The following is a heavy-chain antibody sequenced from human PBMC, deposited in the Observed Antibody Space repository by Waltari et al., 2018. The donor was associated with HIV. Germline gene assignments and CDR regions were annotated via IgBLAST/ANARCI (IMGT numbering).Heavy chain of an antibody. Sequence: QVQLVESGGGVVQPGDVLRLSCAASGPSFGSVGMHWVRQAPGKGLELVGAISYDGVKKFHADSVSGRFTISRDTSKKTLYLRMNTLKTEDTAVYFCAIDSSQVLWFGESLALWGQGTQVTVS. CDR1: GPSFGSVG. CDR2: ISYDGVKK. CDR3: AIDSSQVLWFGESLAL. V-gene: IGHV3-30*03. J-gene: IGHJ4*02. D-gene: IGHD3-10*01.